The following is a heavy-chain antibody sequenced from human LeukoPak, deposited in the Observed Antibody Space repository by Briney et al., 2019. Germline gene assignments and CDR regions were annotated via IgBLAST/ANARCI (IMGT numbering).Heavy chain of an antibody. V-gene: IGHV4-4*07. J-gene: IGHJ4*02. CDR1: GGSISSYY. Sequence: SETLSLTCTVSGGSISSYYWSWIRQPAGKGLEWIGRIYTSGSTTYTPSLKSPLTMSVDTSKTQFSLKLSSVTAADTAVYYCARGVYQLLWDSSYFDYWGQGTLVTVSS. CDR3: ARGVYQLLWDSSYFDY. CDR2: IYTSGST. D-gene: IGHD2-2*01.